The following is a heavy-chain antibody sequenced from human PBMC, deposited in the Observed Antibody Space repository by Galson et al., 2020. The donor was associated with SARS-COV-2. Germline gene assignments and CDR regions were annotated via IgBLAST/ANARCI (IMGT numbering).Heavy chain of an antibody. D-gene: IGHD2-2*03. J-gene: IGHJ6*03. Sequence: SGPTLVKPKQHLILTCSISGFSLDSTGMRVTWLRQASGKALEWLGRIEWDDDKVYRPSLETRLTISKDTFRNQVLLTMTDMGPTDAGTYYCARSVVISPGYSYYLDVWGTGAAVAVSS. CDR2: IEWDDDK. CDR3: ARSVVISPGYSYYLDV. V-gene: IGHV2-70*04. CDR1: GFSLDSTGMR.